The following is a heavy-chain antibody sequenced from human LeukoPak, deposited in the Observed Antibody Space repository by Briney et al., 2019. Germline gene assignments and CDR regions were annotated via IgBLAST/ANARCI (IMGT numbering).Heavy chain of an antibody. CDR3: VKRGSAGSYSD. J-gene: IGHJ4*02. V-gene: IGHV3-64D*06. CDR2: ITSNGDNT. CDR1: GFTFSSYA. Sequence: PGGSLRLSCSASGFTFSSYAMHWVRQPPGKGMEYVSAITSNGDNTYYADSVKGRFTISRDNSKNTLYLQMSSLRAEDTAVYYCVKRGSAGSYSDWGQGTLVTVSS. D-gene: IGHD3-10*01.